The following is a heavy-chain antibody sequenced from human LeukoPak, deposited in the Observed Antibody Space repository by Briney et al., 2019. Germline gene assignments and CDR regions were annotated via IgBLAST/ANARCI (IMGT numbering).Heavy chain of an antibody. CDR1: GYTFTGYY. J-gene: IGHJ4*02. D-gene: IGHD3-3*01. Sequence: GASVKVSCKASGYTFTGYYMHWVRQAPGQGLEWMGRINPNSGGTNYAQKFQGRVTMTRDASISTAYMELSRLRSDDTAVYYRARDMYYDFWSGYYMPEYWGQGTLVTVSS. V-gene: IGHV1-2*06. CDR2: INPNSGGT. CDR3: ARDMYYDFWSGYYMPEY.